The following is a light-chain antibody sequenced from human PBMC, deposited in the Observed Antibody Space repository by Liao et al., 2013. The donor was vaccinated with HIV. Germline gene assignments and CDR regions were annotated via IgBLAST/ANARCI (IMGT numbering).Light chain of an antibody. CDR3: QAWDYSYV. CDR1: KLGEKY. CDR2: EDS. V-gene: IGLV3-1*01. J-gene: IGLJ1*01. Sequence: SYELTQPPSVSVSPGQTASITCSGNKLGEKYASWYQQKPGQSPVLVIYEDSKRPSGIPERFSGSNSGNTATLTISGTQAMDEADYYCQAWDYSYVFGTGTKVTFL.